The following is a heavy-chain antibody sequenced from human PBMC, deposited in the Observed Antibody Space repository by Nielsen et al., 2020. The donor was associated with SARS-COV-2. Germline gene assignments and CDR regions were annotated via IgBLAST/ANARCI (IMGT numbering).Heavy chain of an antibody. CDR3: AKDESYSYSSSWIDY. CDR1: GFTFDDYA. J-gene: IGHJ4*02. Sequence: SLKISCAASGFTFDDYAMYWVRQAPGKGLEWVSGISWNSGSIGYADSVKGRFTISRDNAKNSLYLQMNSLRAEDTAVYYCAKDESYSYSSSWIDYWGQGTLVTVSS. V-gene: IGHV3-9*01. CDR2: ISWNSGSI. D-gene: IGHD6-13*01.